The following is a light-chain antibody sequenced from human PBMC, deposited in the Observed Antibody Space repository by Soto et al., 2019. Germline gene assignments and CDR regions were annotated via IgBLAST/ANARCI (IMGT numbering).Light chain of an antibody. V-gene: IGKV3-11*01. Sequence: ILITQYPATLSLSPGDRAPLSCRASQSVSSYLSWYQPKPGQDPWLLIYDAYNTATGIPARFSGSGSGTDFTLTISSLEPEDFAVYHCQQRSNWITFGQGTRLEI. CDR3: QQRSNWIT. CDR1: QSVSSY. J-gene: IGKJ5*01. CDR2: DAY.